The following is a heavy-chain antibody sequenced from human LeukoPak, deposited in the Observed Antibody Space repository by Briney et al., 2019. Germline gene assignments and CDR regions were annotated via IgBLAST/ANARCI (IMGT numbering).Heavy chain of an antibody. D-gene: IGHD3-3*01. CDR2: IYYSGST. J-gene: IGHJ5*02. V-gene: IGHV4-59*06. Sequence: SETLSLTCTVSGGSISSYYWSWIRQPAGKGLEWIGYIYYSGSTYYNPSLKSRVTISVDTSKNQFSLKLSSVTAADTAVYYCARMTGPYYDFWRVNWFDPWGQGTLVTVSS. CDR1: GGSISSYY. CDR3: ARMTGPYYDFWRVNWFDP.